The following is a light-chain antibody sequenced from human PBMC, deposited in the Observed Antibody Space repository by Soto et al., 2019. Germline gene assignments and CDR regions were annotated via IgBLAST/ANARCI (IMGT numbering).Light chain of an antibody. CDR3: QEYGSSPAYT. CDR2: GAS. Sequence: EIVLTQSPGTLSLSPGERATLSCRASQSVSSSYLAWYQQKPGQAPRLLIYGASSRATGISDRFSGSGSGTDFTLTISRLEPEDFAVYYCQEYGSSPAYTFGQGTKLEIK. J-gene: IGKJ2*01. CDR1: QSVSSSY. V-gene: IGKV3-20*01.